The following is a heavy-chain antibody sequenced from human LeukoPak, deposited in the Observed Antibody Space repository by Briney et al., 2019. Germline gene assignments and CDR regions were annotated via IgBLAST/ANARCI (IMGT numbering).Heavy chain of an antibody. CDR3: ARSRAITIFGVVPKSHYYYYGMDV. V-gene: IGHV1-69*13. CDR2: IIPIFGTA. J-gene: IGHJ6*02. CDR1: GGTFISYA. D-gene: IGHD3-3*01. Sequence: GASVKVSCKASGGTFISYAISWVRQAPGQGLEWMGGIIPIFGTANYAQKFQGRVTITADESTSTAYMELSSLRSEDTAVYYCARSRAITIFGVVPKSHYYYYGMDVWGQGTTVTVSS.